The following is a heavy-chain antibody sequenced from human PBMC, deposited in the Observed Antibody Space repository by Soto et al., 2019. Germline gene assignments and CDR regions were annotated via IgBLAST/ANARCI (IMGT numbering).Heavy chain of an antibody. D-gene: IGHD1-26*01. J-gene: IGHJ4*02. CDR1: GFTFSHYG. CDR2: ISYDGSNK. Sequence: QVQLVESGGGVVQPGGSLRLSCAASGFTFSHYGIHWVRQAPGKGLEWLAVISYDGSNKHYADSVKGRFTVSRDNSKNTLYLQMNSLRAEETAVYFCARYSGKYQGPIDYWGQGTLVTVSS. V-gene: IGHV3-30*03. CDR3: ARYSGKYQGPIDY.